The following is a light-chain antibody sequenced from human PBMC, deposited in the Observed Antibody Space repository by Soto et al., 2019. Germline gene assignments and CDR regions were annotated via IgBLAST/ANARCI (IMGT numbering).Light chain of an antibody. CDR1: SSDIGAYNF. CDR2: DVN. Sequence: QSVLTQPASVSGSPGQSITISCTGTSSDIGAYNFVSWYQQHPGNAPKLMLYDVNIRPSGVSNRFSGSKSGNTASLTISGLQAEDEADYYCTSWTTSTTMIFGGGTKVTVL. J-gene: IGLJ2*01. CDR3: TSWTTSTTMI. V-gene: IGLV2-14*03.